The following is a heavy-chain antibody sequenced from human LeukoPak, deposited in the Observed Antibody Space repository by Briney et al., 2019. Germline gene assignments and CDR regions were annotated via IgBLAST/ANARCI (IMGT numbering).Heavy chain of an antibody. V-gene: IGHV3-23*01. CDR1: GFAFSTYA. Sequence: PGGSLRLSCAASGFAFSTYAMSWVRQAPGKGLEWVSSISGSGSNTYYADSVKGQFTISRDSSENTLYLQMNSLRAEDTAVYYCAKSLTVTTRIHSIDPRGQGTLVTVSS. CDR2: ISGSGSNT. J-gene: IGHJ4*02. CDR3: AKSLTVTTRIHSIDP. D-gene: IGHD4-17*01.